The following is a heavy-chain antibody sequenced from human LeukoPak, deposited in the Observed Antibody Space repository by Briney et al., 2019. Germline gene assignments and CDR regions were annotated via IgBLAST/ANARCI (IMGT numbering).Heavy chain of an antibody. CDR1: GGSFSGYY. CDR3: ARSVPYYYDSSQPPYYMDV. Sequence: SETLSLTCAVSGGSFSGYYWSWIRQPPGKGLEWIGDINHSGSTNYNPSLKSRITISVDTSKNQFSLKLSSVTAADTAVYYCARSVPYYYDSSQPPYYMDVWGKGTTVTVSS. CDR2: INHSGST. V-gene: IGHV4-34*01. J-gene: IGHJ6*03. D-gene: IGHD3-22*01.